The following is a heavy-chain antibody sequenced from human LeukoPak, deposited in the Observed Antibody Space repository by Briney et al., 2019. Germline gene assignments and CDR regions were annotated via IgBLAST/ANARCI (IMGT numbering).Heavy chain of an antibody. J-gene: IGHJ4*02. V-gene: IGHV3-23*01. CDR2: ISGSGGST. Sequence: HPGGSLRLSCAASAFTFSNYAMNSVSHAPGEWREWVTVISGSGGSTNYVDSVKGRFTISRDNSQNMVYLQMNSLRAEDTAIYYCAKDRNWGSYRYPDYWGQGTLVTVSS. D-gene: IGHD3-16*02. CDR3: AKDRNWGSYRYPDY. CDR1: AFTFSNYA.